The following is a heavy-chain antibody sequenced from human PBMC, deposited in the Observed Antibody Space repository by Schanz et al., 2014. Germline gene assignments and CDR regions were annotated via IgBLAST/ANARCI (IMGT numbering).Heavy chain of an antibody. D-gene: IGHD2-8*02. Sequence: QVQLQESGPGLVKPSQTLSLTCTVSGGSVSSGGDYWSWIRQHPGKGLEWIGFISYSGVTYYNPSLKSRVTISMHTSKNQFSLNLSSATAADTAVYYCARDSLRGATGGYGMDVWGQGTTVTVSS. CDR2: ISYSGVT. V-gene: IGHV4-31*03. J-gene: IGHJ6*02. CDR1: GGSVSSGGDY. CDR3: ARDSLRGATGGYGMDV.